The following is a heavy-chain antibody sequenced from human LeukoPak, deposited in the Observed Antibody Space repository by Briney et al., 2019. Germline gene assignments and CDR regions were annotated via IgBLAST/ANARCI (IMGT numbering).Heavy chain of an antibody. CDR3: ARGLWFGESPNFDY. CDR1: GFTFSDYY. Sequence: GSLRLSCAASGFTFSDYYMSWIRQPPGKGLEWIGEINHSGSTNYNPSLKSRVTISVDTSKNQFSLELSSVTAADTAVYYCARGLWFGESPNFDYWGQGTLVTVSS. D-gene: IGHD3-10*01. CDR2: INHSGST. J-gene: IGHJ4*02. V-gene: IGHV4-34*01.